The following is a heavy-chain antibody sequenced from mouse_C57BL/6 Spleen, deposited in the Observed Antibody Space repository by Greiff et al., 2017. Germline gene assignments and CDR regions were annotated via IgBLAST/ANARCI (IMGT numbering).Heavy chain of an antibody. D-gene: IGHD1-1*01. CDR3: ARVRYYGSSGRYFDV. J-gene: IGHJ1*03. Sequence: VQLQQSGPGLVKPSQSLSLTCSVTGYSITSGYYWNWIRQFPGNKLEWMGYISYDGSNNYNPSLKNRISITRDTSKNQFFLKLNSVTTEDTATYYCARVRYYGSSGRYFDVWGTGTTVTVSS. CDR2: ISYDGSN. V-gene: IGHV3-6*01. CDR1: GYSITSGYY.